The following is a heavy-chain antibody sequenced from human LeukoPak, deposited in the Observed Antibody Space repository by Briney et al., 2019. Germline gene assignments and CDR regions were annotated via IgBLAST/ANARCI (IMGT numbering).Heavy chain of an antibody. Sequence: PGGSLRLSCAASGFTFGNYGLAWVRHALGKGLEWVSAISGSGRDTYYADSVKGRFTISRDNSKNTLYLHMNSLRVEDTALYYCAKEMGNSQPFDYWGQGTLVTVSS. CDR1: GFTFGNYG. J-gene: IGHJ4*02. D-gene: IGHD2/OR15-2a*01. CDR3: AKEMGNSQPFDY. CDR2: ISGSGRDT. V-gene: IGHV3-23*01.